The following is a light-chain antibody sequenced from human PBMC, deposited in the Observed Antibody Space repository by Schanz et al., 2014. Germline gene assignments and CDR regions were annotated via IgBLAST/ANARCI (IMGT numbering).Light chain of an antibody. J-gene: IGKJ4*01. CDR2: DAS. CDR3: QQFGSSPLT. CDR1: QSVNRNF. Sequence: EIVLTQSPATLSLSPGERATLSCRASQSVNRNFLAWYQQHSGQAPRLLIHDASTRATGIPGRFSGSGSGTDFTLTISRLEPEDFAVYYCQQFGSSPLTFGAGTKVEIK. V-gene: IGKV3-20*01.